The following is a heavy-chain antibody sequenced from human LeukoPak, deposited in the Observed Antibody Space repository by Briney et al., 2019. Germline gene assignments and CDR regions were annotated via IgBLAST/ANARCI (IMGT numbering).Heavy chain of an antibody. J-gene: IGHJ4*02. CDR2: INSDGSTT. Sequence: SGGSLRLSCAASGFTFSSYWMHWVRQAPGKGLVWVSRINSDGSTTSYADSVKGRFTISRDYAKNSLYLQMNSLRAEDTAVYYCARDWGNWDFDYWGQGTLVIVSS. V-gene: IGHV3-74*01. D-gene: IGHD1-1*01. CDR3: ARDWGNWDFDY. CDR1: GFTFSSYW.